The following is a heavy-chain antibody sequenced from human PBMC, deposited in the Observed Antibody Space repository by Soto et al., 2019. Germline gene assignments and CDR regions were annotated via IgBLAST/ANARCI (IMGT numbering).Heavy chain of an antibody. CDR1: GGCITSHF. Sequence: TVSITCTVSGGCITSHFCCWFWQLPGKGLEWIGYIHHSGSTSYNPSLNSRVTMSVDTSKSQFSLKVSSVTAADTALYYCARQGFGQLHGLVDVWGPGTTVTVS. D-gene: IGHD3-10*01. CDR2: IHHSGST. CDR3: ARQGFGQLHGLVDV. V-gene: IGHV4-59*08. J-gene: IGHJ6*02.